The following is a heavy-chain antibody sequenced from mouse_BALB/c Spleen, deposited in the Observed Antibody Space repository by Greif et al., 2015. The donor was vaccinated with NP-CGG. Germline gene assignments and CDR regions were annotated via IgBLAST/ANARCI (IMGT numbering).Heavy chain of an antibody. J-gene: IGHJ4*01. CDR3: TRDAMDY. V-gene: IGHV1S56*01. CDR1: GYTFTSYY. CDR2: IYPGNVDT. Sequence: VQLQQSGPELVKPGASVRIPCKTSGYTFTSYYIHRVKQRPGQGLEWIGWIYPGNVDTKYNEKFKGKATLTTDKSSSTAYMQLSSLTSEDSAVYFCTRDAMDYWGQGTSVTVSS.